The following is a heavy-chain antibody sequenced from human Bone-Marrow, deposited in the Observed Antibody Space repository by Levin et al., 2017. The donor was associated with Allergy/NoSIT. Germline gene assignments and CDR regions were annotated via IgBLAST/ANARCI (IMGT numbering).Heavy chain of an antibody. J-gene: IGHJ5*01. D-gene: IGHD3-10*01. CDR1: GFTFNKYA. CDR2: TSGSGANT. V-gene: IGHV3-23*01. Sequence: PGGSLRLSCAGSGFTFNKYAMAWVRQAPGKGLEWVSVTSGSGANTYYAESIQGRFIVSRDNSRNSIFLQMNSLRVEDTAIYYCARDRYYASGSQSSFDSWGQGTLVTVFS. CDR3: ARDRYYASGSQSSFDS.